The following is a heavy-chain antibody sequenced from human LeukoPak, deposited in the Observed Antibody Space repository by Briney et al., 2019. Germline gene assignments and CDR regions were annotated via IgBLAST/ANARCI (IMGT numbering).Heavy chain of an antibody. V-gene: IGHV3-33*03. CDR1: GFTFRSYG. D-gene: IGHD6-19*01. CDR3: ARSNGGVPIAGGHSNGWSDY. CDR2: IWNDASDKK. Sequence: PGGSLRLSCAASGFTFRSYGMDWVRQAPGKGLEWVANIWNDASDKKYYAESVKGRFSISRDNSDNTLYLKMNSLRAEDTAMYYCARSNGGVPIAGGHSNGWSDYWGPGTLVTVSS. J-gene: IGHJ4*02.